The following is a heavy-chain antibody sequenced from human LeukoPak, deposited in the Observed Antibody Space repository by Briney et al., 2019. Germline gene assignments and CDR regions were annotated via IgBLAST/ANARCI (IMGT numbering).Heavy chain of an antibody. CDR3: ARHSRGVPDP. Sequence: PSETLSLTCTVSGGSISSSSYYWGWIRQPPGKGLEWIGRVHTSGSTNYNPSLKSRVTLSQDTSKNQVYLRLTSVTAADTALYYCARHSRGVPDPWGQGTLVTVSS. CDR1: GGSISSSSYY. J-gene: IGHJ5*02. D-gene: IGHD3-10*01. CDR2: VHTSGST. V-gene: IGHV4-39*07.